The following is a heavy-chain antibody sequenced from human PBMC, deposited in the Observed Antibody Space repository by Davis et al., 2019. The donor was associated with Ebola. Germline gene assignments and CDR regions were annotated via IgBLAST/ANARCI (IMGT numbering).Heavy chain of an antibody. CDR2: IIPMFGTP. D-gene: IGHD6-13*01. CDR1: GGTFNNYG. CDR3: AREDIDYSSPGGFYYYHGMDV. Sequence: AASVKVSCKTSGGTFNNYGISWVRQAPGQGLEWMGGIIPMFGTPNYAQKFQDRVTITADESTSTAYMELSSLGYEDAAVFYCAREDIDYSSPGGFYYYHGMDVWGKGTTVTVSS. V-gene: IGHV1-69*13. J-gene: IGHJ6*04.